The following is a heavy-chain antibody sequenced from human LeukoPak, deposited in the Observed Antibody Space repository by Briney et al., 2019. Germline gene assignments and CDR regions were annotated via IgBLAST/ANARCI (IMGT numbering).Heavy chain of an antibody. CDR1: GFTLSSYA. CDR2: ISGIGGST. D-gene: IGHD6-13*01. V-gene: IGHV3-23*01. Sequence: PGRSPRLSCAASGFTLSSYAMSGARYAPPKGLEWVSGISGIGGSTHSADSAKGRFTIYRDTRKNTLHLQMNNLRAEDTAVYYCAKGLYSSSWYFFDYWGQGTLVTVSS. CDR3: AKGLYSSSWYFFDY. J-gene: IGHJ4*02.